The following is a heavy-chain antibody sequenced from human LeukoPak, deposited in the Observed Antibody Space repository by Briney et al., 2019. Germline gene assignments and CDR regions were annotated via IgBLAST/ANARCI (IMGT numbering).Heavy chain of an antibody. J-gene: IGHJ5*02. V-gene: IGHV3-11*04. CDR1: GFTFSDYY. CDR2: ISSSSSTI. Sequence: PGGSLRLSCVVSGFTFSDYYMSWVRQAPGKGLEWVSYISSSSSTIYYADSVKGRFTISRDNAKNSLYLQMNSLRDEDTAVYYCAREPPYATPQTNWFDPWGQGTLVTVSS. CDR3: AREPPYATPQTNWFDP. D-gene: IGHD2-15*01.